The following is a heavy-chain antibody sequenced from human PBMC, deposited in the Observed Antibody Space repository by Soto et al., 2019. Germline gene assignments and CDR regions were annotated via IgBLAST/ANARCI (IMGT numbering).Heavy chain of an antibody. V-gene: IGHV1-69*05. CDR1: GGTFSSYA. D-gene: IGHD6-13*01. CDR3: ASSSVAAGVVVGTKNYYSYGMDV. Sequence: SVKVSCKASGGTFSSYAISWVRQAPGQGLEWMGGIIPIFGTANYAQKLQGRVTMTTDTSTSTAYMELRSLRSDDTAVYYCASSSVAAGVVVGTKNYYSYGMDVWSQGTTVTVSS. J-gene: IGHJ6*02. CDR2: IIPIFGTA.